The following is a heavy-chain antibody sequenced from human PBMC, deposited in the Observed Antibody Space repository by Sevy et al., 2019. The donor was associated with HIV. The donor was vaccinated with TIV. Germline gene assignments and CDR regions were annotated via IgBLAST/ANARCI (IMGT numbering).Heavy chain of an antibody. V-gene: IGHV3-49*03. D-gene: IGHD3-10*01. CDR3: TGYYYGSGSYYNNVPEEDY. CDR1: GFTFGDYA. CDR2: IRSKAYGGTT. J-gene: IGHJ4*02. Sequence: GGSLRLSCTASGFTFGDYAMSWFRQAPGKGLEWVGFIRSKAYGGTTEYAASVKGRFTISRDDSNSIAYQQMNSLKTKDKAVYYCTGYYYGSGSYYNNVPEEDYWGQGTLVTVSS.